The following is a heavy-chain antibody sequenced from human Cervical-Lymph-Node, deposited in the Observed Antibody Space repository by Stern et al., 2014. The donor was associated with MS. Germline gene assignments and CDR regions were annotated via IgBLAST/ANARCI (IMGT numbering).Heavy chain of an antibody. CDR1: GDTFSRNG. CDR3: AQEHHGGNFHS. Sequence: QVQLVHSGAEAKKPGSSVKVSCNISGDTFSRNGISWGRQAPGQGLEWMGAIVPIFGKANYAQKLQGRLTITADESTKTAYMELSSLRSEDTAVYYCAQEHHGGNFHSWGQGTLVIVSS. CDR2: IVPIFGKA. V-gene: IGHV1-69*01. D-gene: IGHD4-23*01. J-gene: IGHJ4*02.